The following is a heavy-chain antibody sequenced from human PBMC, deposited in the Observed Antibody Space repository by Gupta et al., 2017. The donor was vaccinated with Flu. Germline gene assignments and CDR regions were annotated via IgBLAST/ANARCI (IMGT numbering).Heavy chain of an antibody. CDR3: VRDYFSAAEGIDA. J-gene: IGHJ5*02. CDR2: IDSSANNV. D-gene: IGHD2-21*01. Sequence: MNWVRGAAGKGLEWIAHIDSSANNVYYGDSVKSRCSVTTDNAKNSQYHQMGNLKTAESAGEYCVRDYFSAAEGIDAWGQGTRVSVSS. V-gene: IGHV3-21*04.